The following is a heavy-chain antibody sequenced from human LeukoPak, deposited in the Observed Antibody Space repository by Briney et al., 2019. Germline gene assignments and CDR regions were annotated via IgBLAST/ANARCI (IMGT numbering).Heavy chain of an antibody. CDR1: GFTFSDYY. CDR2: ISSSGSTI. V-gene: IGHV3-11*01. CDR3: ARVVVRGSTTRTGAFDI. D-gene: IGHD2-15*01. J-gene: IGHJ3*02. Sequence: GGSLRLSCAASGFTFSDYYMSWIRQAPGKGLEGVSYISSSGSTIYYADSVKGRFTISRDNAKNSLYLQMNSLRAEDTAVYYCARVVVRGSTTRTGAFDIWGQGTMVTVSS.